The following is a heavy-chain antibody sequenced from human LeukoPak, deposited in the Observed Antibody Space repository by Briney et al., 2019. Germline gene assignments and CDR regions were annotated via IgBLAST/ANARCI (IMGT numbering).Heavy chain of an antibody. J-gene: IGHJ4*02. CDR3: ARMRYGSGSDFDY. Sequence: GGSLRLSCAASGFTFSSYSMNWVRQAPGKGLEWVSSISSSSSYIYYADSVKGRFTISRDNAKNSLYLQMNSLRAEDTAVYYCARMRYGSGSDFDYWGQGTLVTVSS. D-gene: IGHD3-10*01. V-gene: IGHV3-21*01. CDR2: ISSSSSYI. CDR1: GFTFSSYS.